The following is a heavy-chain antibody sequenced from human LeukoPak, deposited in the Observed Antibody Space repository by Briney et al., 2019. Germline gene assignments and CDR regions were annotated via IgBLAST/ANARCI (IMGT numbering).Heavy chain of an antibody. CDR1: GGSINSYY. Sequence: SETLSLTCSVSGGSINSYYWSWTRQPPGKELEWIGYIYHNGNTNYNPPLKSRVTILLDTSMNQFSLKLTSVTAADTAVYYCTRSGVRGVINDYWGQGTLVTVSP. CDR2: IYHNGNT. V-gene: IGHV4-59*08. D-gene: IGHD3-10*01. CDR3: TRSGVRGVINDY. J-gene: IGHJ4*02.